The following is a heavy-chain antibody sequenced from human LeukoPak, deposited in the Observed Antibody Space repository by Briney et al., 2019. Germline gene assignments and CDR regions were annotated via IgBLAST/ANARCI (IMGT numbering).Heavy chain of an antibody. V-gene: IGHV4-4*07. CDR2: IYTSGST. CDR3: ASDSKVHYYDSSDDAFDI. CDR1: GGSISSYY. Sequence: SETLSLICTVSGGSISSYYWSWIRQPAGKGLEWIGRIYTSGSTNYNPSLKSRVTMSVDTSKNQFSLKLSSVTAADTAVYYCASDSKVHYYDSSDDAFDIWGQGTMVTVSS. J-gene: IGHJ3*02. D-gene: IGHD3-22*01.